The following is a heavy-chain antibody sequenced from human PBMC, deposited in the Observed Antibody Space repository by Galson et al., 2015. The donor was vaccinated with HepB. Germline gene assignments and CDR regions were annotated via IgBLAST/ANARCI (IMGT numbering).Heavy chain of an antibody. D-gene: IGHD2-2*01. CDR1: GYTFTSYG. CDR3: ARAYDIVVVPAAMVGWFDP. V-gene: IGHV1-18*01. Sequence: SVKVSCKASGYTFTSYGISWVRQAPGQGLEWMGWISADNGNTNYAQKLQGRVTMTTDTSTSTAYMELRSLRSDDTAVYYCARAYDIVVVPAAMVGWFDPWGQGTLVTVSS. J-gene: IGHJ5*02. CDR2: ISADNGNT.